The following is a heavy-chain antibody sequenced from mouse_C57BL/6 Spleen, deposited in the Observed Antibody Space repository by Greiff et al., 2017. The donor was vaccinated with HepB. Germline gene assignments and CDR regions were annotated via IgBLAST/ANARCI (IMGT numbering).Heavy chain of an antibody. CDR3: ARHDGYSAWFAY. Sequence: VQLQQSGPELVKPGASVKISCKASGYAFSSSWMNWVKQRPGKGLEWIGRIYPGDGDTNYNGKFKGKATLTADKSSSTAYMQLSSLTSEDSAVYFCARHDGYSAWFAYWGQRTLVTVSA. V-gene: IGHV1-82*01. CDR2: IYPGDGDT. D-gene: IGHD2-3*01. CDR1: GYAFSSSW. J-gene: IGHJ3*01.